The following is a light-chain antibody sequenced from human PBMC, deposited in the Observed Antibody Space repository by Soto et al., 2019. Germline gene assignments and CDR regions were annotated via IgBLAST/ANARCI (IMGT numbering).Light chain of an antibody. CDR1: SRHSNYA. J-gene: IGLJ2*01. CDR2: LNSDGSH. V-gene: IGLV4-69*02. CDR3: QTWGTGTVV. Sequence: QTVVTQSPSASASLGASVKLTCTLSSRHSNYAIAWHQQQPEKGPRYLMKLNSDGSHSRGDGIPDRFSGSSSGPERYLIISSLQSEDEADYYCQTWGTGTVVFGGGTKLNVL.